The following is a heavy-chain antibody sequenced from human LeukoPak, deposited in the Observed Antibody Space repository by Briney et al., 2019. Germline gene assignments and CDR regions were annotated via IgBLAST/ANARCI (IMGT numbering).Heavy chain of an antibody. CDR2: INPSGSNS. V-gene: IGHV1-46*01. CDR3: ARVLGSGSYRGPGGY. J-gene: IGHJ4*02. D-gene: IGHD3-10*01. CDR1: GYTFTNYY. Sequence: ASVKVSCKASGYTFTNYYMHWVRQAPGQGLEWMGIINPSGSNSTYAQKFQGGVTMTRDMSTSTVYMELSSLRSEDTAMYYCARVLGSGSYRGPGGYWGQGTLVTVSS.